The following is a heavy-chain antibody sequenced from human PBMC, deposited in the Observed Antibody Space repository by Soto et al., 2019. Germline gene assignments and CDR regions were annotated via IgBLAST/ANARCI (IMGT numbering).Heavy chain of an antibody. CDR3: SRPLLVNWGPDPYWDFDL. J-gene: IGHJ2*01. CDR2: IFSNDET. D-gene: IGHD7-27*01. V-gene: IGHV2-26*01. CDR1: GFSLSNAGMG. Sequence: QVTLKESGPVLVKPTEPLTLTCAVSGFSLSNAGMGVSWIRQPPGKALEWLAHIFSNDETAYNTSLKNSLAISKHTSKSRVVLTWTTVHPVDTATDYCSRPLLVNWGPDPYWDFDLWGRGTPVTVSS.